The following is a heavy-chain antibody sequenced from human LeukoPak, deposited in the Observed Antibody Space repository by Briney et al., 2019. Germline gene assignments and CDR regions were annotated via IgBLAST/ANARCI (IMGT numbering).Heavy chain of an antibody. CDR2: INTGNGNT. CDR1: GYTFTNYA. V-gene: IGHV1-3*03. Sequence: GXSVKVSCKASGYTFTNYAMHWVRQAPGQRLEWMGWINTGNGNTKYSQEFQGRVTITRDTSANTAYMELSSLRSEDTAVYYCARGPTVRYFDWSIPRYYYYYYMDVWGKGTTVTISS. J-gene: IGHJ6*03. CDR3: ARGPTVRYFDWSIPRYYYYYYMDV. D-gene: IGHD3-9*01.